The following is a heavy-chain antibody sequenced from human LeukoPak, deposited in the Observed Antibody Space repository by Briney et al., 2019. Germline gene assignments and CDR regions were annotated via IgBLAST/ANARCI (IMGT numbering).Heavy chain of an antibody. CDR1: GGTFSSCV. J-gene: IGHJ4*02. D-gene: IGHD6-13*01. CDR3: ARAQAAAYPFDY. CDR2: IIPIFGTA. Sequence: SVKVSCKASGGTFSSCVISWVRQAPGQGLEWMGKIIPIFGTANYAQEFQGRVTITADKSTSTAYMELSSLRSEDTAVYYCARAQAAAYPFDYWGQGTLVTVSS. V-gene: IGHV1-69*06.